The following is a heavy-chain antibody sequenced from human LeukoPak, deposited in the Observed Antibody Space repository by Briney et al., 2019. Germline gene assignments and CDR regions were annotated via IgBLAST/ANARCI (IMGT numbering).Heavy chain of an antibody. CDR3: ARGGRRWFGELFDY. CDR1: GVSISSSNSY. Sequence: SETLSLTCTVSGVSISSSNSYWGWIRQPPGKGLEWIGSIYYSGNTYYNASLKSQVSISIDTSKNQFSLKLSSVTAADTAVYYCARGGRRWFGELFDYWGQGTLVTVSS. D-gene: IGHD3-10*01. J-gene: IGHJ4*02. CDR2: IYYSGNT. V-gene: IGHV4-39*07.